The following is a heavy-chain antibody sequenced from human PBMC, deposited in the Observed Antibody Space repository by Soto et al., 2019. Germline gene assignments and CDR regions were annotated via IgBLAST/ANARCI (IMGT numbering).Heavy chain of an antibody. CDR1: GFTFSSYG. CDR3: ARDYTYYDDSGYSGP. D-gene: IGHD3-22*01. CDR2: IWYDGSNK. Sequence: QVQLVESGGGVVQPGRSLRLSCAASGFTFSSYGMHWVRQAPGKGLEWVAVIWYDGSNKYYADSVKGRFTISRDNSKNWLYLKMNSWDARDAVLYYGARDYTYYDDSGYSGPGGQGPLVTVSS. J-gene: IGHJ4*02. V-gene: IGHV3-33*01.